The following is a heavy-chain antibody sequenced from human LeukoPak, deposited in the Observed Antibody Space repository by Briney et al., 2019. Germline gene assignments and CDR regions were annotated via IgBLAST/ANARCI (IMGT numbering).Heavy chain of an antibody. CDR3: ARGYSSSWYKANWFDP. D-gene: IGHD6-13*01. Sequence: VASVKVSCKASGYTFTSYDINWVRQATGQGLEWMGWMNPNSGNTGYARKFQGRVTMTRNTSISTAYMELSSLRSEDTAVYYCARGYSSSWYKANWFDPWGQGTLVTVSS. J-gene: IGHJ5*02. V-gene: IGHV1-8*01. CDR2: MNPNSGNT. CDR1: GYTFTSYD.